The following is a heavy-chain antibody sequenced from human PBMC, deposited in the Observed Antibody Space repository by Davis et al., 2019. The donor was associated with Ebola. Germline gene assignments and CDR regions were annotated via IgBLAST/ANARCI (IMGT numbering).Heavy chain of an antibody. J-gene: IGHJ6*04. CDR3: AKDLLRGTDIVVVPAALPDV. CDR2: ISGSGGST. CDR1: GFTFSSYA. D-gene: IGHD2-2*01. Sequence: GGSLRLSCAASGFTFSSYAMSWVRQAPGKGLEWVSAISGSGGSTYYADSVKGRFTISRDNSKNTLYLQMNSLRAEDTAVYYCAKDLLRGTDIVVVPAALPDVWGKGTTVTVSS. V-gene: IGHV3-23*01.